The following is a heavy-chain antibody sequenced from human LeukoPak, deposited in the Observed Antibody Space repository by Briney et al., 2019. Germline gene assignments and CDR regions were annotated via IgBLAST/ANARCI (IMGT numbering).Heavy chain of an antibody. CDR2: ISESGSTV. CDR1: GFTFSTSE. Sequence: GGSLRLSCAASGFTFSTSEMTWVRQGPGKGLEWVSFISESGSTVYYADSVKGRFTFSRDNSKNSVYVQMNSLRTEDTAVYYCARRNYYGAFDIWGQGTMVTVSS. J-gene: IGHJ3*02. D-gene: IGHD1-26*01. CDR3: ARRNYYGAFDI. V-gene: IGHV3-48*03.